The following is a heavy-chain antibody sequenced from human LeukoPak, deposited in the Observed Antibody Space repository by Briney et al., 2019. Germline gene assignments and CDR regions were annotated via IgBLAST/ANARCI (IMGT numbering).Heavy chain of an antibody. Sequence: SQTLSLTCAISGDSVSSNSAAWDWIRQSPSRGLEWLGRTYYRSRWYNDYDYAVSVQSRITINPDTSKNQFSLQLKSVTPEDTAVYYCARGITYYYDSSTFDYWGQGTLVTVSS. CDR3: ARGITYYYDSSTFDY. CDR1: GDSVSSNSAA. J-gene: IGHJ4*02. V-gene: IGHV6-1*01. D-gene: IGHD3-22*01. CDR2: TYYRSRWYNDY.